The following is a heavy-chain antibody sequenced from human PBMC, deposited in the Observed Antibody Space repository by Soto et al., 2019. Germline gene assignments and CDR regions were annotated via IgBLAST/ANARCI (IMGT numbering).Heavy chain of an antibody. D-gene: IGHD6-13*01. J-gene: IGHJ4*02. V-gene: IGHV3-11*01. CDR2: ISDSGSSI. CDR1: GFTFKNHY. Sequence: QVQLVESGGGLVKPGGSLRLSCAASGFTFKNHYVTWIRQAPGKGLEWVSYISDSGSSIYYADSVKGRFTISRDNAKNSLLLEMNSLRGEDTAVYYCARQYSSMLDLWGQGTLVTVSS. CDR3: ARQYSSMLDL.